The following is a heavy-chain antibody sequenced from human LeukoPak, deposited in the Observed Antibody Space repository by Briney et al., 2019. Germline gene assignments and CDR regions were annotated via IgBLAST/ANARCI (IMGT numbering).Heavy chain of an antibody. D-gene: IGHD2-2*01. J-gene: IGHJ5*02. CDR1: GYSISSGYY. CDR2: IYHSGST. Sequence: SETLSLTCAVSGYSISSGYYWGWIRQPPGEGLEWIGSIYHSGSTYYNPSLKSRVTISVDTSKNQFSLKLSSVTAADTAVYYCARALMTGSSTSWPYNWFDPWGQGTLVTVSS. CDR3: ARALMTGSSTSWPYNWFDP. V-gene: IGHV4-38-2*01.